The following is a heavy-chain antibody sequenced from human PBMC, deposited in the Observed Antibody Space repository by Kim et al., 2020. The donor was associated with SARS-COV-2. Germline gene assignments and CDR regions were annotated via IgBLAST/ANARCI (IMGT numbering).Heavy chain of an antibody. D-gene: IGHD3-16*01. Sequence: GGSLRLSCAASGFTFSNFAMNWVRQAPGKGLEWVSTIGVSESNTYYADSVKGRFTISRDNSKNTLYLQMYSLRAEDTAVYYCVRGGFERDYGHFDFWGQG. J-gene: IGHJ4*02. CDR1: GFTFSNFA. CDR2: IGVSESNT. V-gene: IGHV3-23*01. CDR3: VRGGFERDYGHFDF.